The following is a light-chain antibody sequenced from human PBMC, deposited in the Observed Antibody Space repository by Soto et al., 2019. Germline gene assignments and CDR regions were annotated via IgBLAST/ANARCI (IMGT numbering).Light chain of an antibody. V-gene: IGKV2-30*01. CDR2: KVS. CDR3: MQGAQGPYT. CDR1: QSLVYKNGDTY. Sequence: DVVMTQSPVSLPVTLGQPASISCRSSQSLVYKNGDTYLNWLHQRPGQSPRRLLYKVSNRDSGVPDRFSGSGSGTDFTLKISRVEAEDVGNYYCMQGAQGPYTFGQGTKLEI. J-gene: IGKJ2*01.